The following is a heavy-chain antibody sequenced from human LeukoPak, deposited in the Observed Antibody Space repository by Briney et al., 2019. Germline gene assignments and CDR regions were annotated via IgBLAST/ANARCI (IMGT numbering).Heavy chain of an antibody. Sequence: GGSLRLSCAASGFTFSSYLMNWVRQAPGKGLEWVANIKQDGSEKYYVDSVKGRFTISRDNAKNSLYLQMNSLRAEDMAVYYCARDSTYYDFRSGYLNWFDPWGQGTLVTVSS. CDR3: ARDSTYYDFRSGYLNWFDP. J-gene: IGHJ5*02. CDR2: IKQDGSEK. D-gene: IGHD3-3*01. CDR1: GFTFSSYL. V-gene: IGHV3-7*01.